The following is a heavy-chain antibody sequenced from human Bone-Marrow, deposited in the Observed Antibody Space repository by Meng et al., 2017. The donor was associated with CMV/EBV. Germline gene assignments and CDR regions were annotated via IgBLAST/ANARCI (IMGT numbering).Heavy chain of an antibody. Sequence: GESLKISCAASGYTFSRYWMSWVRQAPGKGLEWVANIKEDGSEKHYVDSVKGRFTISRDNAKNSLYLQMNSLRAEDTAVYYCTGAVGSQRPLDYWGQGTLVTVSS. V-gene: IGHV3-7*03. CDR2: IKEDGSEK. J-gene: IGHJ4*02. D-gene: IGHD6-25*01. CDR3: TGAVGSQRPLDY. CDR1: GYTFSRYW.